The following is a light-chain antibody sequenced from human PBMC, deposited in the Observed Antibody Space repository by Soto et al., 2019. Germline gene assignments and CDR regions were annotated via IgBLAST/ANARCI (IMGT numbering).Light chain of an antibody. V-gene: IGLV2-14*01. CDR2: EVI. J-gene: IGLJ2*01. CDR1: SSDVGAYNY. CDR3: SSYTSSSTLV. Sequence: QAVVTQPASVSGSPGQSITISCTATSSDVGAYNYVSWYQQHPGKAPKLMIYEVINRPSGVSNRFSGSKSGNTASLIISGLQAEDEADYYCSSYTSSSTLVFGGGTKLTVL.